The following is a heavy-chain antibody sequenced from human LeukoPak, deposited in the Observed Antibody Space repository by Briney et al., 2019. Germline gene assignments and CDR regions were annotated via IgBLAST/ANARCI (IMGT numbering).Heavy chain of an antibody. D-gene: IGHD5-12*01. CDR3: VRDPYEAY. Sequence: PGGSLRLSCAASGFTFPSYAIHWVRQAPGKGLEWVAVIWYDGTNKFYADSVKGRFTISRDNSKNTVYLQMNSLRAEDTAVYYCVRDPYEAYWGQGTLVTVSS. CDR2: IWYDGTNK. CDR1: GFTFPSYA. V-gene: IGHV3-33*08. J-gene: IGHJ4*02.